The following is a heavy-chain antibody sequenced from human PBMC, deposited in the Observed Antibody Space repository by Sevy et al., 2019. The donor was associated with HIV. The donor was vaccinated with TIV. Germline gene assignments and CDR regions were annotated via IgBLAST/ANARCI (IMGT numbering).Heavy chain of an antibody. Sequence: GGCLRLSCAVSGFTFDDYAMHWVRQAPGKGLEWVSLISWDGGSTYYADSVKGRFTISRDNSKNSLYLQMNSLRAEDTALYYCAKPYRIAVAGDYYYSGMDVWGQGTTVTVSS. V-gene: IGHV3-43D*03. D-gene: IGHD6-13*01. CDR1: GFTFDDYA. CDR2: ISWDGGST. CDR3: AKPYRIAVAGDYYYSGMDV. J-gene: IGHJ6*02.